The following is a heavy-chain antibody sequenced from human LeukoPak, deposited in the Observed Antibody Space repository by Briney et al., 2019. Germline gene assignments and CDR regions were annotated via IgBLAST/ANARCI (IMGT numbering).Heavy chain of an antibody. J-gene: IGHJ4*02. CDR3: ARAVPGSYYAYYFDY. V-gene: IGHV4-39*01. Sequence: PSETLSLPCSVSGGSISSTGYYWGWIRQPPGKGLEWIGSIYYSGSAYYNPSLKSRVTISVDTSKNQFSLKLSSVTAADTAVYYCARAVPGSYYAYYFDYWGQGTLVTVSS. CDR1: GGSISSTGYY. CDR2: IYYSGSA. D-gene: IGHD1-26*01.